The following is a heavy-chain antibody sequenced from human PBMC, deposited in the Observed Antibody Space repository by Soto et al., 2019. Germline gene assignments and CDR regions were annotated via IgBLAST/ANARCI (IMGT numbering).Heavy chain of an antibody. CDR1: GGSLSSYY. D-gene: IGHD6-13*01. V-gene: IGHV4-59*08. CDR2: IYYSGST. Sequence: TSETLSLTCTVSGGSLSSYYWSWIRQPPGKGLEWIGYIYYSGSTNYNPSLKSRVTISVDTSKNQFSLKLSSVTAADTAVYYCARRKTGYSSSWIYYFDYWGQGTLVTVSS. CDR3: ARRKTGYSSSWIYYFDY. J-gene: IGHJ4*02.